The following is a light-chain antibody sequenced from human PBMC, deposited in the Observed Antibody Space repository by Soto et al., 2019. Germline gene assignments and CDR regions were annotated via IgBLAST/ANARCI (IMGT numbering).Light chain of an antibody. Sequence: QSVLTQPPSASGTPGQRVTISCSGSISNIGSNTVNWYQQLPGTAPKLLIYSNNQRASGVPDRFSGSKSGTSASLAISGLQSEDEADYYCAAWDDSLNGPVFGGGTKLTVL. CDR2: SNN. CDR3: AAWDDSLNGPV. J-gene: IGLJ2*01. CDR1: ISNIGSNT. V-gene: IGLV1-44*01.